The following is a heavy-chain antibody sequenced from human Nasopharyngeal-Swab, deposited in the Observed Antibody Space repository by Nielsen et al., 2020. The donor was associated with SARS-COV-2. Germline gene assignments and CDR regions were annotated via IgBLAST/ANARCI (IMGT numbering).Heavy chain of an antibody. V-gene: IGHV3-48*02. CDR3: AREMERSVPAAIAYYYYYNMDV. J-gene: IGHJ6*02. CDR1: GFTFISYN. D-gene: IGHD2-2*01. CDR2: ISSSSSTK. Sequence: GGSLRLSCAASGFTFISYNMNWVRQAPGKGLEWVSYISSSSSTKYYADSVKGRFTSSRDNAKNSLYLQMNSLRDEDTAVYYCAREMERSVPAAIAYYYYYNMDVWGQGTTVTVSS.